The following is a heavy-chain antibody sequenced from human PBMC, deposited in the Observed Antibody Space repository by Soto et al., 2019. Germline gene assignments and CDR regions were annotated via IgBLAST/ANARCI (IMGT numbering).Heavy chain of an antibody. Sequence: GGSLRLSCAASGFTFSSYSMNWVRQAPGKGLEWVSSISSSSSYIYYADSVKGRFTISRDNAKNSLYLQMNSPRAEDTAVYYCARDNLLELSPVFDPWGQGTLVTVSS. CDR2: ISSSSSYI. V-gene: IGHV3-21*01. J-gene: IGHJ5*02. CDR3: ARDNLLELSPVFDP. CDR1: GFTFSSYS. D-gene: IGHD1-7*01.